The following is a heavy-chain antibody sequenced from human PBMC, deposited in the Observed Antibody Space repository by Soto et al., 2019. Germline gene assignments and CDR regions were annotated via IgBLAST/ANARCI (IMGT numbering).Heavy chain of an antibody. Sequence: GVSLRLYFASSAFTFSNYAISWFRQAPGEGLEWVSSISGSGGSTYHADSVKGRFTISRDNSKNTLYLQMNSLRAEDTAVYYCATYSGNYERYGVYYGMDVWGQGTTVTVSS. CDR2: ISGSGGST. CDR3: ATYSGNYERYGVYYGMDV. J-gene: IGHJ6*02. V-gene: IGHV3-23*01. D-gene: IGHD1-26*01. CDR1: AFTFSNYA.